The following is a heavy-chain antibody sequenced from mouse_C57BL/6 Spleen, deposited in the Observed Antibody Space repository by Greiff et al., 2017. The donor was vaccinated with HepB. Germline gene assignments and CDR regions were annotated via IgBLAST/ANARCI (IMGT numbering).Heavy chain of an antibody. Sequence: QVHVKQSGPELVKPGASVKLSCKASGYTFTSYDINWVKQRPGQGLEWIGWIYPRDGSTKYNEKFKGKATLTVDTSSSTAYMELHSLTSEDSAVYFCARDWDSDYWGQGTLVTVSA. CDR3: ARDWDSDY. D-gene: IGHD4-1*01. V-gene: IGHV1-85*01. CDR2: IYPRDGST. CDR1: GYTFTSYD. J-gene: IGHJ3*01.